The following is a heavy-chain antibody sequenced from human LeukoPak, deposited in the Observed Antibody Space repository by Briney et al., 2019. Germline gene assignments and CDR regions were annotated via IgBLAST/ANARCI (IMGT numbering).Heavy chain of an antibody. CDR2: INHDATEK. Sequence: GGSLRLSCVASGFSFDSYWMNWVRQAPGRGLEWVANINHDATEKYYVDSVKGRFTISRDNAKKSLYLQMNRPRADDTAVYHCARVRSAAAGPLDYWGQGTLVTVSS. J-gene: IGHJ4*02. D-gene: IGHD6-13*01. V-gene: IGHV3-7*01. CDR1: GFSFDSYW. CDR3: ARVRSAAAGPLDY.